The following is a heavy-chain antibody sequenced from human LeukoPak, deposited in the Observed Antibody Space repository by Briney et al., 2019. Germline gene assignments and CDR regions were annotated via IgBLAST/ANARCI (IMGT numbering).Heavy chain of an antibody. V-gene: IGHV3-33*01. CDR3: ARSFYDSSGYYEFDY. Sequence: GRSLRLSCAASGFTFSSYGMHWVRQAPGKGLEWVAVIWYDGSNKYYADSVKGRFTISRDNSKNTLYLQMNSLRAEDTAVYYCARSFYDSSGYYEFDYWGQGTLVTVSS. D-gene: IGHD3-22*01. CDR2: IWYDGSNK. CDR1: GFTFSSYG. J-gene: IGHJ4*02.